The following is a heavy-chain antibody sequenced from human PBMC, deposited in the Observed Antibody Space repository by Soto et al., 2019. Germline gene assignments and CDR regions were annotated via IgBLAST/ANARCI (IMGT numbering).Heavy chain of an antibody. V-gene: IGHV3-9*01. Sequence: GGSLRLSCAASGFTFDDYAMHWVRQAPGKGLEWVSGISWNSGSIGYADSVKGRFTISRDNAKNSLYLQMNSLRAEDTALYYCAQANGEGLRFLEWLFDYWGQGTLVTVSS. CDR3: AQANGEGLRFLEWLFDY. D-gene: IGHD3-3*01. CDR1: GFTFDDYA. J-gene: IGHJ4*02. CDR2: ISWNSGSI.